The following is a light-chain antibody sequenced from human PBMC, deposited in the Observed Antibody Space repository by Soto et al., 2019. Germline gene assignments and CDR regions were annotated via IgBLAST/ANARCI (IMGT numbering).Light chain of an antibody. J-gene: IGLJ3*02. V-gene: IGLV2-8*01. Sequence: QSALTQPPSASGSPGQSVTISCTGTSSDVGGYNFVSWYQQHPGKAPKLMIYEVSKRPSGVPDRFSGSKSGNTASLTVSGLQAEAEADYYCSSYAGDTSLGVLGGGTQLTVL. CDR2: EVS. CDR3: SSYAGDTSLGV. CDR1: SSDVGGYNF.